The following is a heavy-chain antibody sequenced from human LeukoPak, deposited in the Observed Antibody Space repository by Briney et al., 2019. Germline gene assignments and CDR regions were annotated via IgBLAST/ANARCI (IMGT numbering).Heavy chain of an antibody. D-gene: IGHD1-26*01. CDR3: AKTIVGATSYFDY. V-gene: IGHV3-23*01. CDR2: ISGSGGST. Sequence: GGSLRLSCAASGFTFSSYAMSWVRQAPGKGLEWVSAISGSGGSTYYADSVKGRFTISRDNSKNTLYLQMNSLRAEDTAVYHCAKTIVGATSYFDYWGQGTLVTVSS. CDR1: GFTFSSYA. J-gene: IGHJ4*02.